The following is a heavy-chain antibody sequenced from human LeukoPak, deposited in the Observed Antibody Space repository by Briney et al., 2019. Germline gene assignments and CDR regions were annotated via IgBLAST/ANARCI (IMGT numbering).Heavy chain of an antibody. CDR1: GYTFTSHY. CDR3: ARDGCSGGSCYGWFDP. Sequence: ASVKVSCKASGYTFTSHYMHWVRQAPGQGLEWMGWINPNSGGTNYAQKFQGRVTMTRDTSISTAYMELSRLRSDDTAVYYCARDGCSGGSCYGWFDPWGQGTLVTVSS. D-gene: IGHD2-15*01. CDR2: INPNSGGT. V-gene: IGHV1-2*02. J-gene: IGHJ5*02.